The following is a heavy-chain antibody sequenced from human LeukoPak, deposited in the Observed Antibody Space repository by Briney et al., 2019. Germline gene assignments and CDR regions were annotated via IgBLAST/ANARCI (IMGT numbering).Heavy chain of an antibody. CDR1: GFTFSSYW. D-gene: IGHD3-3*01. V-gene: IGHV3-74*01. CDR3: ARERGTIFGSYYYGMDV. CDR2: INSDGSST. Sequence: GGSLRLSCAASGFTFSSYWMHWVRQAPGKGLVWVSRINSDGSSTSYADSVKGRFTISRDNAKNTLHLQMNSLRAEDTAVYYCARERGTIFGSYYYGMDVWGQGTTVTVSS. J-gene: IGHJ6*02.